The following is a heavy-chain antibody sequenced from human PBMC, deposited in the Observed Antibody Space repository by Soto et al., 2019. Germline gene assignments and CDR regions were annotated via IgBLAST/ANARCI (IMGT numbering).Heavy chain of an antibody. V-gene: IGHV3-13*01. Sequence: EVQLVESGGGLVQPGGSLRLSCAASGFTFSSYDMHWVRQATGKGLEWVSAIGTAGDTYYPGSVKGRFTISRENAKNSLYLQMNSLRAGDTAVYYGARGKDDYIWGSPRGYMDVWGKGTTVTVSS. J-gene: IGHJ6*03. CDR1: GFTFSSYD. D-gene: IGHD3-16*01. CDR2: IGTAGDT. CDR3: ARGKDDYIWGSPRGYMDV.